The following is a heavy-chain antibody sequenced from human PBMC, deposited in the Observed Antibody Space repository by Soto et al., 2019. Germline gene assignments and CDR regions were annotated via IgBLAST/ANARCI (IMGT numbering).Heavy chain of an antibody. Sequence: GGSLRLSCAPSGFTFSSYEMNWVRQAPGKGLVWVSYISSSGSTIYYADSVKGRFTISRDNAKNSLHLQMYSVRAEDTAFYYCAREAYNWNYGGAPRGMDVWGQGTTVTVS. CDR1: GFTFSSYE. CDR3: AREAYNWNYGGAPRGMDV. V-gene: IGHV3-48*03. J-gene: IGHJ6*02. D-gene: IGHD1-7*01. CDR2: ISSSGSTI.